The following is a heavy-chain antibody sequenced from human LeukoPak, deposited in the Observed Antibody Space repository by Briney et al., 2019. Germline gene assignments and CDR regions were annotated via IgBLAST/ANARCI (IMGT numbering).Heavy chain of an antibody. CDR2: ISYDGSNK. V-gene: IGHV3-30*18. D-gene: IGHD5-24*01. CDR3: AKSKGGYNYDY. Sequence: GGSLRLSCAASGFTFSSYGRHWVRQAPGKGRVWVAFISYDGSNKYYPDSVKGRFTISRDNSKNTLYLQMNSLRAEDTAVYYCAKSKGGYNYDYWGQGTLVTVSS. CDR1: GFTFSSYG. J-gene: IGHJ4*02.